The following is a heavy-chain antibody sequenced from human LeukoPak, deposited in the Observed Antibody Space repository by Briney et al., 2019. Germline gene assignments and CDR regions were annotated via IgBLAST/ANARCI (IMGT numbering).Heavy chain of an antibody. Sequence: SETLSLTCTVSGGSISSYYWSWIRQPPGKGLEWIGYIYYSGSTNYNPSLKSRVTISVDTSKNQFSLKLSSVTAADTAVYYCAKQKWEEAFDIWGQGTMVTVSS. V-gene: IGHV4-59*01. J-gene: IGHJ3*02. CDR2: IYYSGST. CDR1: GGSISSYY. CDR3: AKQKWEEAFDI. D-gene: IGHD1-26*01.